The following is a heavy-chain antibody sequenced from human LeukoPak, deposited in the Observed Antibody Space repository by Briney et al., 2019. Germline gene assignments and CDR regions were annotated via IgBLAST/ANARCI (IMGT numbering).Heavy chain of an antibody. CDR2: IYHSGST. CDR1: GGSISSSNW. D-gene: IGHD3-22*01. CDR3: ARGFTMIVVVTEYYFDY. V-gene: IGHV4-4*02. J-gene: IGHJ4*02. Sequence: SETLSLTCAVSGGSISSSNWWSWVRQPPGKGLEWIGEIYHSGSTNYNPSLKSRVTISVDKSKNQFSLKLSSVTAADTAVYYCARGFTMIVVVTEYYFDYWGQGTLVTVSS.